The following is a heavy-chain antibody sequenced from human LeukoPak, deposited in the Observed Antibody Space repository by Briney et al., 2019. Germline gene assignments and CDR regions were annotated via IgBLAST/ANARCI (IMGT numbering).Heavy chain of an antibody. Sequence: PGGSLRLSCAASGFTFSGYNMNWVRQAPGKGLEWVSSISSGGSCIYYADSGKGRFTISRDNAKNSLYLQMNSLRAEDTAVYYCARGNWFDPWGQGTLVTVSS. J-gene: IGHJ5*02. V-gene: IGHV3-21*01. CDR3: ARGNWFDP. CDR2: ISSGGSCI. CDR1: GFTFSGYN.